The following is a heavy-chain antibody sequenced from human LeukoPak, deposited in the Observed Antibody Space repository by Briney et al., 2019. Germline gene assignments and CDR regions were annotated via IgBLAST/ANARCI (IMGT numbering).Heavy chain of an antibody. CDR1: GGSISSYY. D-gene: IGHD5-24*01. V-gene: IGHV4-59*01. J-gene: IGHJ2*01. Sequence: PSETLSLTSTVSGGSISSYYWSWIRQPPGKGLEWIGYIYYSGSTNYNPSLKSRVTISVDTSKNQFSLKLSSVTAADTAVYYCARGRDGYYYWYFDLWGRGTLVTVSS. CDR2: IYYSGST. CDR3: ARGRDGYYYWYFDL.